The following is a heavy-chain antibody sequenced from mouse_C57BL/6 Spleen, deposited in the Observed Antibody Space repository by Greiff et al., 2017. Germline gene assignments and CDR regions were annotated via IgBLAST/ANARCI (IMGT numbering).Heavy chain of an antibody. Sequence: VQLQESGAELVRPGTSVKVSCKASGYAFTNYLIEWVKQRPGQGLEWIGVINPGSGGTNYNEKFKGKATLTADKSSSTAYMQLSSLTSEDSAVYFCARGGDPYYFDYWGQGTTLTVSS. D-gene: IGHD2-13*01. CDR3: ARGGDPYYFDY. J-gene: IGHJ2*01. CDR2: INPGSGGT. CDR1: GYAFTNYL. V-gene: IGHV1-54*01.